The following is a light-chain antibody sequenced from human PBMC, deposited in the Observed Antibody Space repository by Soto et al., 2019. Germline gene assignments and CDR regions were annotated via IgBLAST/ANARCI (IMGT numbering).Light chain of an antibody. CDR2: DVS. V-gene: IGLV2-14*01. Sequence: QSALTQPASVPGSPGQSITITCTGTSSDVGGYNFVSWYQRHPGKAPKLIIHDVSSRPSGVSNRFSASKSGNTASLTISGLQAEDEADYYCSSYATSRTHVAFGGGTKLTVL. CDR3: SSYATSRTHVA. CDR1: SSDVGGYNF. J-gene: IGLJ2*01.